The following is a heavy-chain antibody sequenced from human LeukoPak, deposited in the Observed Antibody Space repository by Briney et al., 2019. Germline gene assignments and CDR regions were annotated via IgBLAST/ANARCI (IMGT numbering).Heavy chain of an antibody. D-gene: IGHD4-17*01. CDR3: AFGDYVGPPWFDP. Sequence: SGGSLRLSCAASSFSFSNYAMHWVRQAPGKGLEWVSTISRNGVITYYADSVKGRFPISRDNSKNTLYLQMNSLRAEDTAVYYCAFGDYVGPPWFDPWGQGTLVTVSS. J-gene: IGHJ5*02. CDR2: ISRNGVIT. CDR1: SFSFSNYA. V-gene: IGHV3-23*01.